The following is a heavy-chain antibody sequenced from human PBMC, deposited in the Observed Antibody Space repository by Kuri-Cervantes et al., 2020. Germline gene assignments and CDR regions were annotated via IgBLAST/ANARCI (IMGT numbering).Heavy chain of an antibody. CDR1: GGSVSSSSYY. J-gene: IGHJ6*03. CDR3: ARSQDYYNEWIDYYYYMDV. CDR2: IYYSGST. Sequence: SETLSLTCTVSGGSVSSSSYYWNWIRQPPGKGLEWIGYIYYSGSTNYSPSLTSRVTISVDTSKNQFSLKLSSVIAADTAVYYCARSQDYYNEWIDYYYYMDVWGKGTTVTVSS. V-gene: IGHV4-61*01. D-gene: IGHD3-22*01.